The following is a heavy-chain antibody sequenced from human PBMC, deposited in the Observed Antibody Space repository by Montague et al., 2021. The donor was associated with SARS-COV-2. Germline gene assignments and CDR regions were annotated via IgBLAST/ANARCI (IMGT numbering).Heavy chain of an antibody. CDR2: IYHTGST. CDR3: ARGRRPVVVTGAGPAGRAFDI. J-gene: IGHJ3*02. D-gene: IGHD2-21*02. CDR1: GDSISTDNW. Sequence: SETLSLTCVVSGDSISTDNWWTWVRLPPGKGLEWVGEIYHTGSTKYKPSLKSRVSMSVDKSWNQFSLRLNSVTAADTAVYYCARGRRPVVVTGAGPAGRAFDIWGQGTMVTVSS. V-gene: IGHV4-4*02.